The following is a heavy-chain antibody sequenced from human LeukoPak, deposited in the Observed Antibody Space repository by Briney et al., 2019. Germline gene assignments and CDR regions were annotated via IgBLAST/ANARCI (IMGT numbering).Heavy chain of an antibody. V-gene: IGHV1-69*01. CDR1: GGTFSRYA. D-gene: IGHD2-2*01. J-gene: IGHJ5*02. Sequence: SVKVSCKASGGTFSRYAISWVRQAPGQGLEWMGGIIPIFGTANYAQKFQGRVTITADESTSTAYMELSSLRSEDTAAYYCATLVPAARWFDPWGQGTLVTVSS. CDR2: IIPIFGTA. CDR3: ATLVPAARWFDP.